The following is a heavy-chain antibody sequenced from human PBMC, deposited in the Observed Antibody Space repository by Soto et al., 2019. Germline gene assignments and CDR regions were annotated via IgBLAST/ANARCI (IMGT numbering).Heavy chain of an antibody. CDR1: GGNFITIA. CDR2: IIPISSTT. V-gene: IGHV1-69*01. J-gene: IGHJ6*02. Sequence: QVELVQSGAEVKKPGSSVKVSCKASGGNFITIAISWVRQAPGQGLEWMGEIIPISSTTKSAHKFQDRVTISADGSASTVHMEQRSLKSEDTAIYFCAKKLGSAPFGSYGLDVWGQGNTFSVYS. CDR3: AKKLGSAPFGSYGLDV. D-gene: IGHD7-27*01.